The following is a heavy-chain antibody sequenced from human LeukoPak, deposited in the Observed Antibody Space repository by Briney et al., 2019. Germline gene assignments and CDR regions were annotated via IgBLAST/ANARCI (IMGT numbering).Heavy chain of an antibody. J-gene: IGHJ4*02. CDR3: ARRWLQLCDY. CDR2: ISYDGSNK. Sequence: PGRSLRLSCAASGFTFSSYGMHWVRQAPGKGLEWVAVISYDGSNKYYADSVKGRFTISRDNSKNTLYLQMNSLRAEDTAVYYCARRWLQLCDYWGQGPLVTVSS. D-gene: IGHD5-24*01. CDR1: GFTFSSYG. V-gene: IGHV3-30*03.